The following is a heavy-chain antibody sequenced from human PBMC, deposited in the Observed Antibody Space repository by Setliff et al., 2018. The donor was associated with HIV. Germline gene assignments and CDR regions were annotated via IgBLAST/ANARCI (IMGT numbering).Heavy chain of an antibody. CDR3: ARPGSSSHYYAMDV. CDR2: IHYSGST. V-gene: IGHV4-59*11. CDR1: GGSISSHY. Sequence: SETLSLTCTVSGGSISSHYWSWIRQPPGKGLERIGSIHYSGSTNYNPSLKSRVTISVDTSKNQFSLKLSSVTAADTGVYYCARPGSSSHYYAMDVWGLGTTVTVSS. J-gene: IGHJ6*02. D-gene: IGHD3-10*01.